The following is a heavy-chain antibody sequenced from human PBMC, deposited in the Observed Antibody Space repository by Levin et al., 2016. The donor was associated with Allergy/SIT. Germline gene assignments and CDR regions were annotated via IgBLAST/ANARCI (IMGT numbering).Heavy chain of an antibody. J-gene: IGHJ6*02. Sequence: GGSLRLSCAASGFTFSSYSMNWVRQAPGKGLEWVSYISSSSSTIYYADSVKGRFTISRDNAKNSLYLQMNSLRAEDTAVYYCARCGEPGVYYYYYGMDVWGQGTTVTVSS. CDR2: ISSSSSTI. V-gene: IGHV3-48*01. D-gene: IGHD1-26*01. CDR1: GFTFSSYS. CDR3: ARCGEPGVYYYYYGMDV.